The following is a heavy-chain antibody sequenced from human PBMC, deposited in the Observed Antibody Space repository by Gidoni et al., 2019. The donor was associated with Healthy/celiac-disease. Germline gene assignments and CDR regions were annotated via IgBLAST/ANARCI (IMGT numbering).Heavy chain of an antibody. CDR1: GFPFSSYR. V-gene: IGHV3-21*01. J-gene: IGHJ4*02. CDR3: ARGVGLGGDYGDPEGGLDY. Sequence: EVQLVESGGGLVKPGGSLRLSCAASGFPFSSYRLNWVRQAPGKGLEWVSSISSSSSYIYYADSVKGRFTISRDNAKNSLYLQMNSLRAEDTAVYYCARGVGLGGDYGDPEGGLDYWGQGTLVTVSS. D-gene: IGHD4-17*01. CDR2: ISSSSSYI.